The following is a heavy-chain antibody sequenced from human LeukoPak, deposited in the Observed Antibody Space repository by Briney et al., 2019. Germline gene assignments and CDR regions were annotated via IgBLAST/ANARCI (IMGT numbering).Heavy chain of an antibody. CDR3: AKDFGTAAFFFPYFDL. V-gene: IGHV3-23*01. J-gene: IGHJ2*01. CDR2: ISNGGRST. Sequence: GGSLRLSCAASGFTFNKYGLSWVRQAPGKGLEWVSGISNGGRSTYYADSVKGRFTISRDNSKNTLYLQMNSLRVEDTAVYYGAKDFGTAAFFFPYFDLGGGGARVTVSS. CDR1: GFTFNKYG. D-gene: IGHD6-13*01.